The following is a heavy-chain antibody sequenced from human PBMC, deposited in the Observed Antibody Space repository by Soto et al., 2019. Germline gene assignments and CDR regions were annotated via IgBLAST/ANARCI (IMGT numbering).Heavy chain of an antibody. J-gene: IGHJ6*02. D-gene: IGHD6-13*01. CDR2: TYYRSKWYN. Sequence: SQTLSLTCALSGDSVSSNSAAWNWIRQSPSGGLEWLGRTYYRSKWYNDYAVSVKSRITINPDTSKNQFSLQLNSVTPEDTAVYYCARVVPTGASGMDVWGQGTTVTVSS. CDR1: GDSVSSNSAA. CDR3: ARVVPTGASGMDV. V-gene: IGHV6-1*01.